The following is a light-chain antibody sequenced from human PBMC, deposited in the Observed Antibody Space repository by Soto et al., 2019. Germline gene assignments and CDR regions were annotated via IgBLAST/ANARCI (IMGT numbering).Light chain of an antibody. Sequence: DIVMTQSPDSLAVSLGERATINCKSSQSVLYSSNNKNYLAWYQQKPGQPPKLLLYWASTRESGVPDRFSGSGSGTDFTLTISSLQAEDVAVYYGQQYYSTPPTVGPGTKVDIK. V-gene: IGKV4-1*01. CDR2: WAS. J-gene: IGKJ3*01. CDR3: QQYYSTPPT. CDR1: QSVLYSSNNKNY.